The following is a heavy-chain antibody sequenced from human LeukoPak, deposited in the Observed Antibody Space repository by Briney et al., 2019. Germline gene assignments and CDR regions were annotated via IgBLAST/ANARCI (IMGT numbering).Heavy chain of an antibody. V-gene: IGHV1-46*01. Sequence: GASVKVSCKASGYTFTSYYMHWVRQAPGQGLEWMGIINPSGGSTSYAQKFQGRVTMTRDTSTSTVYMELSSLRSEDTAVYYCARDFNYYDSSGYYSKAGGMDVWGQGTTVTVSS. CDR2: INPSGGST. D-gene: IGHD3-22*01. CDR1: GYTFTSYY. CDR3: ARDFNYYDSSGYYSKAGGMDV. J-gene: IGHJ6*02.